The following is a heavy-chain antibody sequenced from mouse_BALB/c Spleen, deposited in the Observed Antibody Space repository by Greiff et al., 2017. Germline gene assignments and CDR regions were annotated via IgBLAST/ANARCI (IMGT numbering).Heavy chain of an antibody. D-gene: IGHD2-2*01. CDR2: ISSGGST. V-gene: IGHV5-6-5*01. CDR3: ARKSSYGYEDAMDY. CDR1: GFTFSSYA. Sequence: EVKVVESGGGLVKPGGSLKLSCAASGFTFSSYAMSWVRQTPEKRLEWVASISSGGSTYYPDSVKGRFTISRDNARNILYLQMSSLRSEDTAMYYCARKSSYGYEDAMDYWGQGTSVTVSS. J-gene: IGHJ4*01.